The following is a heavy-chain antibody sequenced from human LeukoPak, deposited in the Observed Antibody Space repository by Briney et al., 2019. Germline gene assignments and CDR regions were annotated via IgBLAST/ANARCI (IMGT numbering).Heavy chain of an antibody. Sequence: GGSLRLSCAASGFTFSDYYMSWIRQAPGKGLEWVSYISSSGSTIYYADSVKGRFTISRDNAKNSLYLQMNSLRAEDTAVYYCARADRTYSSSWYVPRLPEPLDYWGQGTLVTVSS. J-gene: IGHJ4*02. CDR3: ARADRTYSSSWYVPRLPEPLDY. CDR2: ISSSGSTI. D-gene: IGHD6-13*01. CDR1: GFTFSDYY. V-gene: IGHV3-11*01.